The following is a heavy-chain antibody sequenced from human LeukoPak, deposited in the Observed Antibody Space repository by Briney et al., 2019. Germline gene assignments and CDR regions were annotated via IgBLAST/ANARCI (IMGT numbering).Heavy chain of an antibody. V-gene: IGHV3-21*01. Sequence: PGGSLRLSCAASGFTFSSYSMNWVRQAPGKGLEWVSSISSSSSYIYYADSVKGRFTISRDNAKNSLYLQMNSLRAEDTAVYYCARAREPYDFWSGYHPSYNWFDPWGQGTLVTVSS. CDR2: ISSSSSYI. CDR3: ARAREPYDFWSGYHPSYNWFDP. J-gene: IGHJ5*02. D-gene: IGHD3-3*01. CDR1: GFTFSSYS.